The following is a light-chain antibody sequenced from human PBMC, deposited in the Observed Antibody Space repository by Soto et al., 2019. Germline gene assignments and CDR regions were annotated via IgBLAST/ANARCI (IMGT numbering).Light chain of an antibody. CDR2: DVS. V-gene: IGLV2-14*01. CDR1: SSDVGGYNY. CDR3: SSYTPRPTTV. J-gene: IGLJ1*01. Sequence: QSVLTQPASVSGSPGQSITISCTGTSSDVGGYNYVSWYQQHPGKAPKLMIYDVSNRPSGVSNRFSGSKSGNTASLTISGLPADAPAASYSSSYTPRPTTVFATGSKVPFL.